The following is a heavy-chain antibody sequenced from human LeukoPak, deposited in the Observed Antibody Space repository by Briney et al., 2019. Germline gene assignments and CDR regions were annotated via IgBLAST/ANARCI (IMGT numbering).Heavy chain of an antibody. CDR2: ISSSGSTI. CDR3: AELGITMIGGV. V-gene: IGHV3-48*03. CDR1: SFTFSSFE. D-gene: IGHD3-10*02. Sequence: GGYLRLYCAASSFTFSSFEMNWDRHAPGQGLVGVSYISSSGSTIYYAVSVKVRFTISRDNGKNSLYLQMTSLRAEDTAVYYCAELGITMIGGVWGKGTTVTISS. J-gene: IGHJ6*04.